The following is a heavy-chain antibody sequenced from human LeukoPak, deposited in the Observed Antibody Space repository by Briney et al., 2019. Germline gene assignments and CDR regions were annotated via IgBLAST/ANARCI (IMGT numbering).Heavy chain of an antibody. CDR3: ARDLSVETTRIS. CDR2: INQYGSEN. V-gene: IGHV3-7*01. J-gene: IGHJ5*02. Sequence: PGGSLRLSCEVSGFTFIKYWMSWVRQAPGKGLEWVANINQYGSENYYVDSVKGRFTISRDNAKNSLYLQMNSLRAEDTAVYYCARDLSVETTRISWGQGTLVTVSS. CDR1: GFTFIKYW. D-gene: IGHD1-7*01.